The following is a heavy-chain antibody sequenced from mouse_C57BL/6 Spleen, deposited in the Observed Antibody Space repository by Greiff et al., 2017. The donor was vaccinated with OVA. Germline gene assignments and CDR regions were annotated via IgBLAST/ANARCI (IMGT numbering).Heavy chain of an antibody. Sequence: VQLQQSGPELVKPGASVKIPCKASGYTFTDYNMDWVKQSHGKSLEWIGDINPNNGGTIYNQKFKGKATLTVDKSSSTAYMELRSLTSEDTAVYYCARDYCSRGGYYWDDWGKGTTLTVSS. CDR1: GYTFTDYN. D-gene: IGHD1-1*01. CDR2: INPNNGGT. J-gene: IGHJ2*01. V-gene: IGHV1-18*01. CDR3: ARDYCSRGGYYWDD.